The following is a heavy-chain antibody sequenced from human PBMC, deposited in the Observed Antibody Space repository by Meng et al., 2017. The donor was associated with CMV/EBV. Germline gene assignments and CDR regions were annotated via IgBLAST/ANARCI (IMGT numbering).Heavy chain of an antibody. CDR2: ISWNSGSM. CDR3: AKGTGLSGDYYYGMGV. J-gene: IGHJ6*02. D-gene: IGHD3-16*02. V-gene: IGHV3-9*01. Sequence: GGSLRLSCAASGFTFDDYAMHWVRQAPGKGLEWVSGISWNSGSMGYADSVKGRFTISRDNAKNSLYLQMNSLRAEDTALYYCAKGTGLSGDYYYGMGVWGQGTTVTVSS. CDR1: GFTFDDYA.